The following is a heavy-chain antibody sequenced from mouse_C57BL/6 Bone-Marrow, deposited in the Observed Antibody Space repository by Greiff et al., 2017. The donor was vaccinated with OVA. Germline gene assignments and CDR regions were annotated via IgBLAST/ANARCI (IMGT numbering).Heavy chain of an antibody. Sequence: QVQLKESGAELVRPGASVKLSCKASGYTFTDYYINWVKQRPGQGLEWIARIYPGSGNTYYNEKFKGKATLTAEKSSSTAYMQLSSLTSEDSAFYFCAKEGFITTVVAPDYAMDYWGQGTSVTVSS. J-gene: IGHJ4*01. CDR3: AKEGFITTVVAPDYAMDY. CDR1: GYTFTDYY. V-gene: IGHV1-76*01. D-gene: IGHD1-1*01. CDR2: IYPGSGNT.